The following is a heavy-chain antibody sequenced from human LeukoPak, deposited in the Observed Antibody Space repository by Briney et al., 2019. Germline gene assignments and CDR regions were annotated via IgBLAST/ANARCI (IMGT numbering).Heavy chain of an antibody. V-gene: IGHV3-48*03. CDR2: ISSSGSTI. Sequence: GGSLRLSCAASGFNFSSYEMNWVRQAPGKGLEWVSCISSSGSTIYYADSVKGRFTISRDNAKNSLYLQMNSLRAEDTAVYYCARDADDYGDYGYFQHWGQGTLVTVSS. CDR1: GFNFSSYE. J-gene: IGHJ1*01. CDR3: ARDADDYGDYGYFQH. D-gene: IGHD4-17*01.